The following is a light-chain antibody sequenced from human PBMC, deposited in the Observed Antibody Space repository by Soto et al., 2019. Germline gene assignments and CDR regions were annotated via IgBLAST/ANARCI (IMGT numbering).Light chain of an antibody. Sequence: QSVLTQPASVSGSPGQSITISCTGTRRDVGGYNYVSWYQQYSGKSPKLLIYEVTHRPSGVSNRFSSSKSGNTASLTISGLQAEDEADYYCSSYTISNTLPFVFGTGTKVTVL. V-gene: IGLV2-14*01. CDR2: EVT. CDR1: RRDVGGYNY. CDR3: SSYTISNTLPFV. J-gene: IGLJ1*01.